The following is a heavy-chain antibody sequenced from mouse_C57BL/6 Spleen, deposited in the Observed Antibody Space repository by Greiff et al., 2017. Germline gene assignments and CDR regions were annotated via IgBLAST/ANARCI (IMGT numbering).Heavy chain of an antibody. J-gene: IGHJ3*01. Sequence: EVKVVEYGGGLVKPGGSLKLSCAASGFTFSDYGMHWVRQAPEKGLEWVAYISSGSSTIYYADTVKGRFTISRDNAKNTLFLQMTSLRSEDTAMYYCARDFITTVVAPFAYWGQGTLVTVSA. CDR3: ARDFITTVVAPFAY. CDR1: GFTFSDYG. V-gene: IGHV5-17*01. D-gene: IGHD1-1*01. CDR2: ISSGSSTI.